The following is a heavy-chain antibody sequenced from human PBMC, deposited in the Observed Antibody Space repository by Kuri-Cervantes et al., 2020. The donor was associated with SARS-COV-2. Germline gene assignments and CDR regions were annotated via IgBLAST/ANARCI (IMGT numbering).Heavy chain of an antibody. V-gene: IGHV3-23*01. J-gene: IGHJ4*02. CDR3: AKPTVRGELAFDY. CDR1: GFTFSSYA. CDR2: ISGSGGST. Sequence: GESLKISCAASGFTFSSYAMSWVRQAPGKGLEWVSAISGSGGSTYYADSVKGRFTISRDNSKNTLYLQMNSLRAEDTAVYYCAKPTVRGELAFDYWGRGTLVTVSS. D-gene: IGHD3-10*01.